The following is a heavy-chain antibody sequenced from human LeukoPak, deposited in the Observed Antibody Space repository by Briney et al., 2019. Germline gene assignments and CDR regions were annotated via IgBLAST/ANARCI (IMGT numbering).Heavy chain of an antibody. Sequence: SDTLSLTCTVSGGSFSSGSYYWSWIRQPPGKGLEWIGYIYYSGSTNYNPSLKSRVTISVDTSKNQFSLKLSSVTAADTAVYYCASRYDSSGYYFWYFDLWGRGTLVTVSS. CDR2: IYYSGST. D-gene: IGHD3-22*01. V-gene: IGHV4-61*01. J-gene: IGHJ2*01. CDR1: GGSFSSGSYY. CDR3: ASRYDSSGYYFWYFDL.